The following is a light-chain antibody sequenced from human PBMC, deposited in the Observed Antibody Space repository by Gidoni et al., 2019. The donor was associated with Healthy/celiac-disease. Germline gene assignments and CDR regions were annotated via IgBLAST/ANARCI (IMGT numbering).Light chain of an antibody. CDR3: QQSYSTPPEGS. Sequence: DIQMTQSPSPLSASVGDRVTITCRASQSISSYLNWYQQKPGKAPKLLIYAASSLQSGVPSRFSGSGSGTDFTLTISSLQPEDFATYYCQQSYSTPPEGSFGQGTKLEIK. V-gene: IGKV1-39*01. CDR2: AAS. J-gene: IGKJ2*04. CDR1: QSISSY.